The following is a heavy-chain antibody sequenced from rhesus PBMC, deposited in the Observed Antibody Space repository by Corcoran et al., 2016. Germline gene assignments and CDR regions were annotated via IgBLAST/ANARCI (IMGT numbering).Heavy chain of an antibody. CDR2: IYGSSGST. D-gene: IGHD3-34*01. Sequence: QVQLQASGPGLVKPSETLSLTCAVSGGSISGGYDWSWICPPPGKGLEWIGYIYGSSGSTNYNPSLKNRVTISKDTSKNQFSLKLSSVTAADTAVYYCARRARTGVISGYFDYWGQGVLVTVSS. V-gene: IGHV4-76*01. J-gene: IGHJ4*01. CDR1: GGSISGGYD. CDR3: ARRARTGVISGYFDY.